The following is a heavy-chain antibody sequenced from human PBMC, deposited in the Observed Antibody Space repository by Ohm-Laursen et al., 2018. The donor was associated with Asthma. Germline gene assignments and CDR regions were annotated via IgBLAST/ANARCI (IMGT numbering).Heavy chain of an antibody. D-gene: IGHD4-23*01. CDR2: IYNSGST. V-gene: IGHV4-31*02. CDR1: GGSISSGGYY. J-gene: IGHJ6*02. Sequence: SQTLSLTCTVSGGSISSGGYYWSWIRQHPGKGLEWIGYIYNSGSTHYIPSLESRLTMSIDTSKNQFSLKLSSVTAADTAVYYCARDYRVIYGGNSHYYYGMDVWGQGTTVTVSS. CDR3: ARDYRVIYGGNSHYYYGMDV.